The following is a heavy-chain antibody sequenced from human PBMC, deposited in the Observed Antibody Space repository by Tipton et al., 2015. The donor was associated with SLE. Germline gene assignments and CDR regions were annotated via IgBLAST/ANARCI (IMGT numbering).Heavy chain of an antibody. CDR1: GGSITSYY. CDR2: IYYSGSA. J-gene: IGHJ4*02. V-gene: IGHV4-59*08. D-gene: IGHD5/OR15-5a*01. Sequence: TLSLTCTVSGGSITSYYWSWIRQPPGKGLEWIGYIYYSGSANYNPSFKSRVTLSVDTSKNQISLKLTSVTAADTAVYYCARVVSERYFDYWGQGILVTVSS. CDR3: ARVVSERYFDY.